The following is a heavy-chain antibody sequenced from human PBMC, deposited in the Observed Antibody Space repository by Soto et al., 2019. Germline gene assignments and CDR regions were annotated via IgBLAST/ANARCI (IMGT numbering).Heavy chain of an antibody. CDR1: GFTFSSNS. D-gene: IGHD3-16*02. V-gene: IGHV3-21*01. CDR2: ISSSSSYI. Sequence: PGGPLRLSCAAPGFTFSSNSMNWVRQAPGKGLEWVSSISSSSSYIYYADSVKGRFTISRDNAKNSLYLQMNSLRAEDTAVYYCARGDYLSEYDYIWGSYRYTRGYFDYWGQGTLVTVSS. J-gene: IGHJ4*02. CDR3: ARGDYLSEYDYIWGSYRYTRGYFDY.